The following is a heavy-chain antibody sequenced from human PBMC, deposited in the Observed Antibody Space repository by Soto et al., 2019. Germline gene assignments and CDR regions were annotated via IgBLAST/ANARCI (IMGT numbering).Heavy chain of an antibody. D-gene: IGHD4-17*01. V-gene: IGHV4-30-2*01. CDR1: GGSISSGGYS. J-gene: IGHJ4*02. CDR3: ARGYYGDYGIDY. CDR2: IYHSGST. Sequence: SETLSLTCAVSGGSISSGGYSWSWIRQPPGKGLEWIGYIYHSGSTYYNPSLKSRVTISVDTSKNQFSLKLSSVTAADTAVYYCARGYYGDYGIDYRGQGTLVTVSS.